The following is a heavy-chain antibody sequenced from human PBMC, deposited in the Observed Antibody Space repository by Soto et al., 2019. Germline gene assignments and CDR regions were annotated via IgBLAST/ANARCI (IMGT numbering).Heavy chain of an antibody. V-gene: IGHV3-66*01. Sequence: GGSLRLSCAASGFTVSSNYMSWVRQAPGKGLEWVSVIYSGGSTYYADSVKGRFTISRDNSKNTLYLQMNSLRAEDTAVYYCARETPTVNSYYGFDIWGQGTMVTVSS. CDR1: GFTVSSNY. D-gene: IGHD4-17*01. CDR3: ARETPTVNSYYGFDI. CDR2: IYSGGST. J-gene: IGHJ3*02.